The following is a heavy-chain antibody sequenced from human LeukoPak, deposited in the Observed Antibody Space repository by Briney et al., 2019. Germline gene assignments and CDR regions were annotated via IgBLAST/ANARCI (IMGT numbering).Heavy chain of an antibody. Sequence: GASVKVSCKVSGYTLTELSMHWVRQATGQGLEWMGWMNPNSGNTGYAQKFQGRVTMTRNTSISTAYMELSSLRSDDTAVYYCARVSRLYHDTSGRIFDYWGQGTLVTVSS. V-gene: IGHV1-8*01. CDR1: GYTLTELS. CDR3: ARVSRLYHDTSGRIFDY. D-gene: IGHD3-22*01. CDR2: MNPNSGNT. J-gene: IGHJ4*02.